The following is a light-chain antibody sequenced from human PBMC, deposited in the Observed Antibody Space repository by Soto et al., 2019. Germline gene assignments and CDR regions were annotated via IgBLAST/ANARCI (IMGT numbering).Light chain of an antibody. CDR3: SSYTSDSTLV. CDR1: SSDVGGYTY. CDR2: ELN. J-gene: IGLJ3*02. V-gene: IGLV2-14*01. Sequence: QSALTQPASVSGSPGQSITISCTGTSSDVGGYTYISWYQHHPGKAPKLLIFELNNRPSGVSDRFSGSKSGNTASLTISGLQADDEADYYCSSYTSDSTLVFGGGTKLTVL.